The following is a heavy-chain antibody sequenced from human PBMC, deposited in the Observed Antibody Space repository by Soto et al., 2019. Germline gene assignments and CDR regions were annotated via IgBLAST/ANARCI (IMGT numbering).Heavy chain of an antibody. CDR3: ARTIFGGFTHSSYRAV. V-gene: IGHV3-7*01. J-gene: IGHJ6*03. D-gene: IGHD3-3*01. CDR2: IKQDGNDL. Sequence: PGGSLRLSCAASGFTFSSYWMIWVRQAPEKGLEWVANIKQDGNDLYFVDSVKGRFTISRDNAKNSLYLHMSSLRAEDTGVYYCARTIFGGFTHSSYRAVWGKGTTVTVPS. CDR1: GFTFSSYW.